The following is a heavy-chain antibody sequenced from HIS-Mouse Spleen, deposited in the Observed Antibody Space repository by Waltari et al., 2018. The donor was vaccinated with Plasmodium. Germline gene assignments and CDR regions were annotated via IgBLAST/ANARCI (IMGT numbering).Heavy chain of an antibody. CDR1: GFTFDDYA. Sequence: EVQLVESGGGLVQPGRSLRLSCAASGFTFDDYAMHWVRQAPGKWLECVSGSSWNMGSRGYADSVKVRFTISRDNAKNSLYLQMNSLRAEDTALYYCAKDFCSGGSCLGLFDYWGQGTLVTVSS. J-gene: IGHJ4*02. CDR2: SSWNMGSR. V-gene: IGHV3-9*01. D-gene: IGHD2-15*01. CDR3: AKDFCSGGSCLGLFDY.